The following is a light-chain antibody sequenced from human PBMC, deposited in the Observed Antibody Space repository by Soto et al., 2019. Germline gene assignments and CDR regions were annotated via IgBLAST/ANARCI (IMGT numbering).Light chain of an antibody. CDR1: QSVSRSY. CDR3: QQNGSSPPWT. V-gene: IGKV3-20*01. Sequence: EIVLTQSPGTLSLSPGERATLSCRASQSVSRSYLAWYQQKPGQAPRLLIYGASSRATGIPDRFSGSGSGTDFTLTISRLEPEDFAVYYCQQNGSSPPWTFGQGTKVEIK. CDR2: GAS. J-gene: IGKJ1*01.